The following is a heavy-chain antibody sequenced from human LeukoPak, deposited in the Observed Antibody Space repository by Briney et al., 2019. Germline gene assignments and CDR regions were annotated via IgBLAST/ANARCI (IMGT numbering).Heavy chain of an antibody. CDR2: ISGSGGST. D-gene: IGHD3-22*01. J-gene: IGHJ1*01. Sequence: GGSLRLSCAASGFTFSSYAMSWVRQAPGKGLEWVSAISGSGGSTYYADSVKGRFTISRDNSKNTLYLQMNSLGAEDTAVYYCANLVDPYYYDSSGYYSEYFQHWGQGTLVTVSS. V-gene: IGHV3-23*01. CDR3: ANLVDPYYYDSSGYYSEYFQH. CDR1: GFTFSSYA.